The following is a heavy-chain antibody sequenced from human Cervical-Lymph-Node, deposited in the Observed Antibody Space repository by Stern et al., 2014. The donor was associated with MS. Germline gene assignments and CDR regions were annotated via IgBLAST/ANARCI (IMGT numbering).Heavy chain of an antibody. CDR2: ISADSGNT. CDR1: GYTFTTYG. Sequence: QVQLVQSGTEVKKPGASVLVSCKASGYTFTTYGFTWVRQAPGQGLEWMGWISADSGNTKYAQKFQDRVTMTRDTTTGTAYMEVRSLRSEDTAVYYCARDKMHAFDYWGQGTQVTVPS. J-gene: IGHJ4*02. V-gene: IGHV1-18*01. D-gene: IGHD2-8*01. CDR3: ARDKMHAFDY.